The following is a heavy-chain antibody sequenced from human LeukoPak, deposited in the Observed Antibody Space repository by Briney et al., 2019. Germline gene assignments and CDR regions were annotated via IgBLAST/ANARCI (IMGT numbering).Heavy chain of an antibody. V-gene: IGHV4-39*07. Sequence: PSETLSLTCTVSGGSISSSSYYWGWIRQPPGKGLEWIGGIYYSGGTYYNPSLKSRVTISVDTSKNQFSLKLSSVTAADTAVYYCAREPLNYDYVWGSYRLHFDYWGQGTLVTVSS. CDR1: GGSISSSSYY. J-gene: IGHJ4*02. CDR3: AREPLNYDYVWGSYRLHFDY. CDR2: IYYSGGT. D-gene: IGHD3-16*02.